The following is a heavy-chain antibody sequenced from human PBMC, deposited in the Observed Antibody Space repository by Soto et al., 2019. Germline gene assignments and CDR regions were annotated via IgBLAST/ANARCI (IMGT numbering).Heavy chain of an antibody. J-gene: IGHJ6*02. CDR1: GFPLSTYG. Sequence: PVGSLRLSCAASGFPLSTYGMTWVRQAPGKGLEWVSAITGTGGNTYYVDSVKGRFTSSRDNPKNMLYLQVNSLRVEDTAVYYCARIRGYWYGLDVWGQGTTVTVSS. V-gene: IGHV3-23*01. CDR2: ITGTGGNT. CDR3: ARIRGYWYGLDV.